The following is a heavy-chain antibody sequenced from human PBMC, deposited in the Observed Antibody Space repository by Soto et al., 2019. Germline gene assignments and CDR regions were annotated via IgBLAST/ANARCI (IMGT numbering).Heavy chain of an antibody. J-gene: IGHJ2*01. Sequence: ITLKESGPPLVKPTQTLTLTCTFSGFSLSTSGVGVGWVRQPPGKALEWLALIYWDDGQRYSPSLKSRLTITKDTSKHQSVLTMTNMGPVDTATYSCARPYYFGSERLYWYFDLWGRGTLGAVSS. CDR3: ARPYYFGSERLYWYFDL. V-gene: IGHV2-5*02. D-gene: IGHD3-10*01. CDR1: GFSLSTSGVG. CDR2: IYWDDGQ.